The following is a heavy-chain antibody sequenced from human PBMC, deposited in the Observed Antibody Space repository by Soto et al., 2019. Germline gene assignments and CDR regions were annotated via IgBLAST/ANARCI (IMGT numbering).Heavy chain of an antibody. V-gene: IGHV3-23*01. Sequence: GGSLRLSCAASGFTFCNYGMSWVRQAPGKGLEWVSVISGSGGSTYYADSVKGRFTLSRDNSKNTVYLQMNSLRAEDTAVYYCAKDSPVGVPLLRDLHDWGQGTLVTVPS. CDR3: AKDSPVGVPLLRDLHD. J-gene: IGHJ1*01. CDR1: GFTFCNYG. D-gene: IGHD2-15*01. CDR2: ISGSGGST.